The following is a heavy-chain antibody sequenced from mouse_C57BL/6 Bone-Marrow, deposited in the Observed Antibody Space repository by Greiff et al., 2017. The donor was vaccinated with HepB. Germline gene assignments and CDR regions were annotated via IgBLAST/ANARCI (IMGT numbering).Heavy chain of an antibody. CDR2: IDPETGGT. D-gene: IGHD2-3*01. J-gene: IGHJ2*01. CDR1: GYTFTDYE. V-gene: IGHV1-15*01. CDR3: TRRGWLLLFDY. Sequence: VKVVESGAELVRPGASVTLSCKASGYTFTDYEMHWVKQTPVHGLEWIGAIDPETGGTAYNQKFKGKAILTADKSSSTAYMELRSLTSEDSAVYYCTRRGWLLLFDYWGQGTTLTVSS.